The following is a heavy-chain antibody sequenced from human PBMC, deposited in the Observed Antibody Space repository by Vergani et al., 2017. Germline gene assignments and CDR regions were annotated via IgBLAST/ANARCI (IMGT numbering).Heavy chain of an antibody. CDR1: GGSISSYY. Sequence: QVQLQESGPGLVKPSETLSLTCTVSGGSISSYYWSWIRKPPGKGLEWIGYIYYSGSTKYNPSLKSRVTISVDTSKNQFSLKLSSVTAADTAVYYCARGARYSGYSYGLWGQGTLVTVSS. D-gene: IGHD5-18*01. CDR2: IYYSGST. J-gene: IGHJ4*02. V-gene: IGHV4-59*01. CDR3: ARGARYSGYSYGL.